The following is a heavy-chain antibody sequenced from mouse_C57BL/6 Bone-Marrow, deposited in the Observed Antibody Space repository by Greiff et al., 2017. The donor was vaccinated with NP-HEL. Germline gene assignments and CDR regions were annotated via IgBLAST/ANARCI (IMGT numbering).Heavy chain of an antibody. Sequence: EVQLQQSGPELVKPGASVKIPCKASGYTFTDYNMDWVKQSHGKSLEWIGDINPNNGGTIYNQKFKGKATLTVDKSSSTAYMELRSLTSEDSAVYYCASSTYYYGSHWFAYWGQGTLVTVSA. CDR1: GYTFTDYN. D-gene: IGHD1-1*01. CDR2: INPNNGGT. V-gene: IGHV1-18*01. CDR3: ASSTYYYGSHWFAY. J-gene: IGHJ3*01.